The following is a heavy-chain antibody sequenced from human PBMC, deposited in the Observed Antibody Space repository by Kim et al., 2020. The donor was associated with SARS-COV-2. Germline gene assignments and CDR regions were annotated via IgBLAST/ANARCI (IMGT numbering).Heavy chain of an antibody. CDR2: IIPIFGTA. V-gene: IGHV1-69*13. CDR1: GGTFSSYA. CDR3: ARDRLEYSSSSGFDY. D-gene: IGHD6-6*01. Sequence: SVKVSCKASGGTFSSYAISWVRQAPGQGLEWMGGIIPIFGTANYAQKFQGRVTITADESTSTAYMELSSLRSEDTAVYYCARDRLEYSSSSGFDYWGQGTLVTVSS. J-gene: IGHJ4*02.